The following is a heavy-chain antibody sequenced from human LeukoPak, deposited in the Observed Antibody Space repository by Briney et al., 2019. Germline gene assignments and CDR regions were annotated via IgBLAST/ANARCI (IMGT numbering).Heavy chain of an antibody. CDR1: GGSISSYY. CDR3: ARAKRYFDWLSHFDY. J-gene: IGHJ4*02. Sequence: SETLSLTCTVSGGSISSYYWSWIRQPPGKGLEWIGYIYYSGSTNYNPSLKSRVTISVDTSKNQFSLKLSSVTAADTAMYYCARAKRYFDWLSHFDYWGQGTLVTVSS. CDR2: IYYSGST. V-gene: IGHV4-59*01. D-gene: IGHD3-9*01.